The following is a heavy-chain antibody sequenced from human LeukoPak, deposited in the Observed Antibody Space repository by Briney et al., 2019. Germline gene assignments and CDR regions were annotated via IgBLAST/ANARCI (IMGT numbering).Heavy chain of an antibody. Sequence: GGSLRLSCAASGFTFDDFAMHWVRQAPGKGLEWVSLISWDGDSIYYANSVKGRFTISRDNSKDSLYLQMNSLRREDTALYYCVKVEGGNLHDAFEIWGQGTKVTVSS. D-gene: IGHD4-23*01. CDR3: VKVEGGNLHDAFEI. CDR1: GFTFDDFA. V-gene: IGHV3-43*01. J-gene: IGHJ3*02. CDR2: ISWDGDSI.